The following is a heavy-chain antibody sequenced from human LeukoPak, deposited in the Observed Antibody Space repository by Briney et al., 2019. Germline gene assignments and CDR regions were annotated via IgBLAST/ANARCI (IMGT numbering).Heavy chain of an antibody. CDR1: GGSISSYY. CDR2: IYYGGST. CDR3: ARGARLPAANYYYYYNYMDV. D-gene: IGHD2-2*01. Sequence: PSETLSLTCTVSGGSISSYYWSWIRQPPGRGLEWIGYIYYGGSTNYNPSLKSRVTISVDTSKNQFSLKLSSVTAADTAVYYCARGARLPAANYYYYYNYMDVWGKGTTVTVSS. V-gene: IGHV4-59*01. J-gene: IGHJ6*03.